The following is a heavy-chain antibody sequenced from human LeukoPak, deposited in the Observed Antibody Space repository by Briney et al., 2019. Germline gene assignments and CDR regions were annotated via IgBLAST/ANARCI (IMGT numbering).Heavy chain of an antibody. D-gene: IGHD3-22*01. CDR3: AREVPNYYDSSGYWFDP. CDR1: GGSISSYY. J-gene: IGHJ5*02. Sequence: PSETLSLTCTVSGGSISSYYWSWIRQPPGKGLEWIGYIYYSGSTNYNPSLKSRVTISVDTSKNQFSLKLSSVTAADTAVYYCAREVPNYYDSSGYWFDPWGQGTLVTVSS. CDR2: IYYSGST. V-gene: IGHV4-59*01.